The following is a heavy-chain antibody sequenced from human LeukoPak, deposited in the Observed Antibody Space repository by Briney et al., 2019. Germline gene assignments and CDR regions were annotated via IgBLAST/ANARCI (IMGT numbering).Heavy chain of an antibody. V-gene: IGHV1-46*02. J-gene: IGHJ3*02. D-gene: IGHD2-15*01. CDR3: ARLHDCSGGSCYGATPTDAFDI. Sequence: ASVKVSCKASGYTFNSYGISWVRQAPGQGLEWMGIINTSGGSTAYAQKFQGRVTMTRDMSTSTVYMDLSSLRSEDTAVYYCARLHDCSGGSCYGATPTDAFDIWGQGTMVTVSS. CDR2: INTSGGST. CDR1: GYTFNSYG.